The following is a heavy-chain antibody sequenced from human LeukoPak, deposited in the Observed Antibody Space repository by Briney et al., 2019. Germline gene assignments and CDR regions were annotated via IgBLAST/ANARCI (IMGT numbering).Heavy chain of an antibody. V-gene: IGHV3-23*01. CDR1: GITLSNYG. CDR2: ISDSGGST. J-gene: IGHJ4*02. D-gene: IGHD3-22*01. CDR3: AKRGVVIRVILVGFHKEAYYFDS. Sequence: PGGSLSLSCAVSGITLSNYGMSWVRQAPGKGLEWVAGISDSGGSTNYADPVKGRFTISRDNPKNTLYLQMNSLRAEDTAVYFCAKRGVVIRVILVGFHKEAYYFDSWGQGALVTVSS.